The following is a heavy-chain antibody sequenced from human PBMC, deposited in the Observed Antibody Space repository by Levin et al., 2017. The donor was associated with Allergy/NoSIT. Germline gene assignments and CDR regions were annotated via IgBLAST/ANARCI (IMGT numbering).Heavy chain of an antibody. J-gene: IGHJ4*02. CDR1: GFTFSNYW. Sequence: GGSLRLSCAASGFTFSNYWMHWIREAPGKGLLWVSRITGDGGSTNYADSVEGRFTISRDNAKNTLYLQMNSLKAEDTAIYYCVRGVAATGTGVVLRANFDFWGQGTLVIVSS. D-gene: IGHD6-13*01. CDR3: VRGVAATGTGVVLRANFDF. V-gene: IGHV3-74*01. CDR2: ITGDGGST.